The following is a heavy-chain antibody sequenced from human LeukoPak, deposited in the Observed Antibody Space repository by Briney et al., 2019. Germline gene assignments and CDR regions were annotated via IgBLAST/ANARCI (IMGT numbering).Heavy chain of an antibody. D-gene: IGHD2-8*02. CDR2: IYYSGST. V-gene: IGHV4-39*01. Sequence: NPSETLSLTCTVSGDSISSSSYYWGWIRQPPGKGLEWIGGIYYSGSTYYNPSLKSRVTMSVDTSKNQFSLKLSSVTAADTAVYYCARHGGVGVIPDFDYWGPGTLVTVSS. CDR3: ARHGGVGVIPDFDY. J-gene: IGHJ4*02. CDR1: GDSISSSSYY.